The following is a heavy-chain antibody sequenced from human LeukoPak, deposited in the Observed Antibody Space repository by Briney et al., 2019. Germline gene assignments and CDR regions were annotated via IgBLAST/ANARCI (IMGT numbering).Heavy chain of an antibody. CDR1: GGSFSGYY. D-gene: IGHD6-13*01. Sequence: PSETLSLTCAVYGGSFSGYYWSWIRQPPGKGLEWIGEINHSGSTNYNPSLKSRVTISVDTSKNQFSLKLSSVTAADTAVYYCARVTAAADLPYYYYYGMDVWGQGTTVTVSS. CDR3: ARVTAAADLPYYYYYGMDV. CDR2: INHSGST. J-gene: IGHJ6*02. V-gene: IGHV4-34*01.